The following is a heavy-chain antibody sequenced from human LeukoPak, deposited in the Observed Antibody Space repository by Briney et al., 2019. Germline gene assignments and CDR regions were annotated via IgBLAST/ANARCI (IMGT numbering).Heavy chain of an antibody. CDR2: IYSGGST. D-gene: IGHD3-10*01. CDR3: AREPQFGGP. CDR1: GFTFSTYG. J-gene: IGHJ5*02. V-gene: IGHV3-66*02. Sequence: PGGTLRLSCAASGFTFSTYGMSWVRQAPGKGLQWVSVIYSGGSTYYADSVKGRFTISRDNSKNTLYLQMNSLRAEDTAVYYCAREPQFGGPWGQGTLVTVSS.